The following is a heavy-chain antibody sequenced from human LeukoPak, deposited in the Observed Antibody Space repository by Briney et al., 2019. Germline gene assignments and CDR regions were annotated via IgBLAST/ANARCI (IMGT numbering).Heavy chain of an antibody. CDR2: INHSGST. J-gene: IGHJ4*02. V-gene: IGHV4-34*01. CDR1: GGSFSGYY. Sequence: SETLSLTCAVYGGSFSGYYWSWIRQPPGKGLEWIGEINHSGSTNYNPSLKSRVTISVDTSKNQFSLKLSSVTAADTAVYYCVSGLDTALFDYWGQGTLVTVSS. CDR3: VSGLDTALFDY. D-gene: IGHD5-18*01.